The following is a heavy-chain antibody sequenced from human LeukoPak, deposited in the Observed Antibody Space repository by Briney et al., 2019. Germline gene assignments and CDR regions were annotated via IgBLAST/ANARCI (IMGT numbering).Heavy chain of an antibody. CDR1: GFTFSSYW. J-gene: IGHJ4*02. CDR2: IKHDGSEK. V-gene: IGHV3-7*01. D-gene: IGHD6-13*01. Sequence: GGSLRLSCAASGFTFSSYWMSWVRQPPGKGLEWVANIKHDGSEKYYVDSVKGRFTISRDNAKNSLYLQMNSLRAEDTAVYYCARVGTAEGTLEDYGGQGTLVTVSA. CDR3: ARVGTAEGTLEDY.